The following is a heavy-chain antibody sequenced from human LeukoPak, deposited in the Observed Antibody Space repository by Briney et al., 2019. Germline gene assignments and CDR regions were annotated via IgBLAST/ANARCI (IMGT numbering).Heavy chain of an antibody. Sequence: GGSLRLSCAASGFTFSSYSMSWVRQPPGKGREWVSAISGSGGSTYYADSVEDRLTTSRDNSKTTLYLQVNSLRAEDTAVYCCARPLLYDILTGYYRDWGQGTLVTVSS. CDR3: ARPLLYDILTGYYRD. D-gene: IGHD3-9*01. CDR1: GFTFSSYS. CDR2: ISGSGGST. J-gene: IGHJ4*02. V-gene: IGHV3-23*01.